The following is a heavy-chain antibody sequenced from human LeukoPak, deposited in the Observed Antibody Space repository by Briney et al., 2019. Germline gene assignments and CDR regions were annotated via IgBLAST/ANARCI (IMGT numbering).Heavy chain of an antibody. J-gene: IGHJ6*03. CDR3: ARDPYSGSYSADVYYYYMDV. V-gene: IGHV3-48*03. CDR1: GFTFSSYE. CDR2: ISSSGSTI. Sequence: GGSLSHACAASGFTFSSYELNWVRQAPGKGLEWVSYISSSGSTIYYADSVKGRFTISRDNAKNSLYLQMNSLTAEDTAVYYCARDPYSGSYSADVYYYYMDVWGKGTTVTVSS. D-gene: IGHD1-26*01.